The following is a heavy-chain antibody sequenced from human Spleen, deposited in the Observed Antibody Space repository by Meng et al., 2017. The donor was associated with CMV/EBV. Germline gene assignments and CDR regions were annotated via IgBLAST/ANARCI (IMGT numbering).Heavy chain of an antibody. D-gene: IGHD3-9*01. CDR2: ISAYNGNT. CDR1: CYTFPNHG. Sequence: VRLSHSGAEGKQPEASGKVASKASCYTFPNHGISWARQAPGQWLEWMGSISAYNGNTNLAQKLQGRVTMTTDTSTSTAYMELRSLRSDDTAVYYCARANGLRYFAWLNTFDYWGQGTLVTVSS. J-gene: IGHJ4*02. CDR3: ARANGLRYFAWLNTFDY. V-gene: IGHV1-18*01.